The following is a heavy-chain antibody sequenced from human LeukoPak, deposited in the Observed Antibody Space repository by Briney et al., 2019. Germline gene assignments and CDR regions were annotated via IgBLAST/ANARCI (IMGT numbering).Heavy chain of an antibody. CDR3: ARGDYYDAPWFDP. V-gene: IGHV3-11*01. CDR1: GFTFSDYY. D-gene: IGHD3-22*01. CDR2: ISSSGSTI. Sequence: MSGGSLRLSCAASGFTFSDYYMSWIRQAPGKGLEWVSYISSSGSTIYYADSVKGRFTISRDNAKNSLYLQMNSLRAEDTAVYYWARGDYYDAPWFDPCGQGTLVTVSS. J-gene: IGHJ5*02.